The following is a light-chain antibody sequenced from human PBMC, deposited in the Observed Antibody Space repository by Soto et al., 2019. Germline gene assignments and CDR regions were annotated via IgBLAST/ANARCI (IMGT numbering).Light chain of an antibody. CDR3: QHYGSSPPIT. J-gene: IGKJ5*01. V-gene: IGKV3-20*01. CDR1: PSVRSTS. Sequence: DIVLTQSPGTLSLSPGERATLSCRASPSVRSTSLACYQQKPGQAPRLLIYGASSRATGIPDRFSGGGSGTDFTLTISRLEPEDFAVYYCQHYGSSPPITFGQGTRLEIK. CDR2: GAS.